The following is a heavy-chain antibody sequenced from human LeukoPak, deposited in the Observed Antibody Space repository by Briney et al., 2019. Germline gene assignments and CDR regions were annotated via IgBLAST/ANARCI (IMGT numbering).Heavy chain of an antibody. D-gene: IGHD3-10*01. CDR1: GGSISSYY. CDR2: IYYSGST. J-gene: IGHJ4*02. Sequence: SETLSLTCTVSGGSISSYYWSWIRQPPGKGLEWIGYIYYSGSTNYNPSLKSRVTISVDTSKNQFSLKLSSVTAADTAVYYSARQGVRGDYYFDYWGQGTLVTVSS. CDR3: ARQGVRGDYYFDY. V-gene: IGHV4-59*08.